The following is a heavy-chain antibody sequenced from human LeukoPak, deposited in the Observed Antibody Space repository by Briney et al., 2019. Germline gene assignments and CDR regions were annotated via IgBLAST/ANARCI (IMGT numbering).Heavy chain of an antibody. V-gene: IGHV5-51*01. J-gene: IGHJ4*02. Sequence: GESLKISCKGSGYSFTSHWIGWVRQMPGKGLEWMGIIYPGDSDTRYSPSFQGQVTISADKSISTAYLQWSSLKASDTAMYYCALSRYSGSYGGFCFDYWGQGTLVTVSS. CDR1: GYSFTSHW. CDR2: IYPGDSDT. D-gene: IGHD1-26*01. CDR3: ALSRYSGSYGGFCFDY.